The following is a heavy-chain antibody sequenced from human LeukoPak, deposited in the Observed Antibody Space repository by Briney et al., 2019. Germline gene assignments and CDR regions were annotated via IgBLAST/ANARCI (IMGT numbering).Heavy chain of an antibody. J-gene: IGHJ4*02. V-gene: IGHV3-23*01. CDR1: GFTFRSYA. D-gene: IGHD3-22*01. Sequence: GGSLRLSCAASGFTFRSYAMSWVRQAPGKGLEWVSAIWGSGGSPYYADSVKGRFTISRDNSKKTLYLQMNSLRAEDTAVYYCAKVAATYYYDSSGYSDNWGQGTLVTVSS. CDR3: AKVAATYYYDSSGYSDN. CDR2: IWGSGGSP.